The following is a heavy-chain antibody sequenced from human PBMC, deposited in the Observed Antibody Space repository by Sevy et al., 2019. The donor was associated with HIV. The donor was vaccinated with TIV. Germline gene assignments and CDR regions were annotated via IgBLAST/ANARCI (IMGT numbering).Heavy chain of an antibody. Sequence: GGSLRLSCAASGFTFSSYSMNWVRQAPGKGLEWVSSISSSSSYIYYADSVKGRFTISRDNAKNSLYLQMNSLRAEDTAVYYCARGGNDYGGNSDWFDPWGQGTLVTVSS. D-gene: IGHD4-17*01. V-gene: IGHV3-21*01. CDR2: ISSSSSYI. J-gene: IGHJ5*02. CDR3: ARGGNDYGGNSDWFDP. CDR1: GFTFSSYS.